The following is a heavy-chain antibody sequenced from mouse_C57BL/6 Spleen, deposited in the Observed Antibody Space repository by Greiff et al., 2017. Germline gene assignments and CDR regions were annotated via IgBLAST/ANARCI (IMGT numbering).Heavy chain of an antibody. D-gene: IGHD2-3*01. Sequence: VQLQQSGPELVKPGASVKISCKASGYSFTGYYMNWVKQSPEKSLEWIGEINPSTGGTTYNQKFKAKAILTVDKSSSTAYMQLKSLTSEDSAVYYCASRWLLHYAMDYWGQGTSVTASS. CDR1: GYSFTGYY. CDR3: ASRWLLHYAMDY. CDR2: INPSTGGT. V-gene: IGHV1-42*01. J-gene: IGHJ4*01.